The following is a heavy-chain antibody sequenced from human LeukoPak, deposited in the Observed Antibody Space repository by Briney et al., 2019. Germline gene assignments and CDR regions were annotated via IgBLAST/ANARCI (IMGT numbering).Heavy chain of an antibody. CDR3: ARAASSGSSSCYHVDY. CDR2: INQDGSAK. D-gene: IGHD2-2*01. Sequence: GGSLRLSCAGSRFIFSTYWMHWVRQAPGKGLEWVANINQDGSAKYYQDSVKGRFTISRDNAKNSLYLQMNSLRADDTAIYYCARAASSGSSSCYHVDYWGQGTLVAVSS. CDR1: RFIFSTYW. V-gene: IGHV3-7*03. J-gene: IGHJ4*02.